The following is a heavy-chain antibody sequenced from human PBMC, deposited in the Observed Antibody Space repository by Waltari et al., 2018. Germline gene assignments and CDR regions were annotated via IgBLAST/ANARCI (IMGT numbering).Heavy chain of an antibody. CDR1: RGSISTNSYI. J-gene: IGHJ4*01. D-gene: IGHD3-16*01. CDR2: VNNGGNT. V-gene: IGHV4-39*07. Sequence: QVQLQASGPGLVRPSVTLSLTCAVSRGSISTNSYILGWFRLPPGKGLEWIASVNNGGNTYYNPSRKSRVTRSGDTTKNQFSLNLTSVTAADTAVYYCARGGGAIYWGHGTLVTDSS. CDR3: ARGGGAIY.